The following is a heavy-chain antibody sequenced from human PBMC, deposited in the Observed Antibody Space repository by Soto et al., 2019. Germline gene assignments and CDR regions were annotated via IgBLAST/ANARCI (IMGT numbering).Heavy chain of an antibody. V-gene: IGHV4-4*07. D-gene: IGHD2-15*01. J-gene: IGHJ4*02. CDR3: ARGGVGGSCYYFDY. Sequence: SETLSLTCTVSGGSISSYYWSWIRQPAGKGLEWIGRIHTSGSTNYNPSLKSRVTMSVDTSQNHFSLKLSSMTAADTAVYYCARGGVGGSCYYFDYWGQGTLVTVSS. CDR1: GGSISSYY. CDR2: IHTSGST.